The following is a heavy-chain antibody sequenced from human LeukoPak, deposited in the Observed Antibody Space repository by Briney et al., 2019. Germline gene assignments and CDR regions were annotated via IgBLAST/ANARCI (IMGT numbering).Heavy chain of an antibody. Sequence: SETLSLTCAVYGGSFSGYYWSWIRQPPGKGLEWIGEINHSASTNYNPSLKSRVTISVDTSKNQFSLKLSSVTAADTAVYYCARDLVGGYYYGSGSYRRLYYFDYWGQGTLVTVSS. CDR1: GGSFSGYY. CDR3: ARDLVGGYYYGSGSYRRLYYFDY. D-gene: IGHD3-10*01. J-gene: IGHJ4*02. V-gene: IGHV4-34*01. CDR2: INHSAST.